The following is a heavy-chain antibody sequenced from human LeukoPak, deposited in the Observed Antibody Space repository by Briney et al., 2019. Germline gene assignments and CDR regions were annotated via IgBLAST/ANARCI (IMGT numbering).Heavy chain of an antibody. CDR3: ARDGSSSWYGIFPGYYYYGMDV. J-gene: IGHJ6*02. CDR2: ISAYNGNT. V-gene: IGHV1-18*01. CDR1: GYTFTSYG. D-gene: IGHD6-13*01. Sequence: ASVKVSCKASGYTFTSYGISWVRQAPGQGLEWMGWISAYNGNTNYAQKLRGRVTMTTDTSTSTAYMELRSLRSDDTAVYYCARDGSSSWYGIFPGYYYYGMDVWGQGTTVTVSS.